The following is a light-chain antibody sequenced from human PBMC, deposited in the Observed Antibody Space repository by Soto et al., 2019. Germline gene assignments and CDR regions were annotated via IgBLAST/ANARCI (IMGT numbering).Light chain of an antibody. CDR1: QSISSY. J-gene: IGKJ4*01. CDR3: QQLDRYPFT. V-gene: IGKV1-9*01. CDR2: AAS. Sequence: DIQMTQSPSSLSASVGDRVTITCRASQSISSYLNWYQQKPGKAPKLLIYAASTLQTGVPSRFSGSGSGTEFTLTISSLQAEDFASYYCQQLDRYPFTFGGGTKVDIK.